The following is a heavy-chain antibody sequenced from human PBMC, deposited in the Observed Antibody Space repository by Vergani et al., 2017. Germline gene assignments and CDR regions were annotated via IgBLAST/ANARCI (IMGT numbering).Heavy chain of an antibody. CDR3: ARHSTVEWLVKLGWIDP. J-gene: IGHJ5*02. CDR2: IYYSGST. CDR1: GASIRSSNYY. V-gene: IGHV4-39*01. D-gene: IGHD6-19*01. Sequence: QLQLQESGPGLVKPSATLSLTCSVSGASIRSSNYYWGWIRQPPGNGLEWIASIYYSGSTYYNPSLKSRVTISVDTSKYQFSLKLSSVTAADTAVYFCARHSTVEWLVKLGWIDPWGQGILVTVSS.